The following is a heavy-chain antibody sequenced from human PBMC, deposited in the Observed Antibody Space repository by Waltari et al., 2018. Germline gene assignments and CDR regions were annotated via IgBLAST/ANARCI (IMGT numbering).Heavy chain of an antibody. CDR2: IYHEGTT. J-gene: IGHJ4*02. D-gene: IGHD2-2*03. CDR1: GYAIHSGFY. V-gene: IGHV4-38-2*01. Sequence: QVQLQESGPGLVKPSETLSLTCDVSGYAIHSGFYWGWLRQTPGTGLEWIATIYHEGTTFYNPTLASRVTTSMDMSKNQVSLKRKSLTAADTAVYYCTRQVLGYCTSAACRRLESWGQGTLVTVSS. CDR3: TRQVLGYCTSAACRRLES.